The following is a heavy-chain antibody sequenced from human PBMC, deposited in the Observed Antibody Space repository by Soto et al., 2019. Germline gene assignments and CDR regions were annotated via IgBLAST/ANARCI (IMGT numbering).Heavy chain of an antibody. J-gene: IGHJ4*02. V-gene: IGHV4-30-2*01. CDR1: GGSISSAGYS. D-gene: IGHD7-27*01. Sequence: SETLSLTCAVSGGSISSAGYSWSWIRQPPGKGLEWIGYIFHTGSTYYNPSLKSRVTISIDRSKNQFSLNLSSVTAADTAVYYCARENRLGTYYFDHWGQGTLVTVS. CDR2: IFHTGST. CDR3: ARENRLGTYYFDH.